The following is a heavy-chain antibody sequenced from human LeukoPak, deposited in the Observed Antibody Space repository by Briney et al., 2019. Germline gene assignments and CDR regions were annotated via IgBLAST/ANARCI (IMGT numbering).Heavy chain of an antibody. CDR3: ARSYSSTWYLYYFDY. J-gene: IGHJ4*02. Sequence: PGGSLRLSCGASGFTFSSYEMNWVRRAPEKGLEWFSYISSCGTTIYYADSVKGRFTISRDNAKNSLYLQMNSLRAEDTAVYYCARSYSSTWYLYYFDYWGQGTLVTVSS. CDR2: ISSCGTTI. D-gene: IGHD6-13*01. CDR1: GFTFSSYE. V-gene: IGHV3-48*03.